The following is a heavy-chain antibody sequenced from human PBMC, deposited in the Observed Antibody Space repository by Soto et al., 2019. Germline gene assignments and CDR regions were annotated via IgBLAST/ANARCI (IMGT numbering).Heavy chain of an antibody. CDR1: GGSISSSSYF. V-gene: IGHV4-39*01. Sequence: ASETLSLTCTVSGGSISSSSYFWGWIRQPPGKGLKWIANTHYRGSTYYNASLKSRVTISVDMSKNQFSLKLSSVTAADSAVYSCARGIGYYFDSWGQGTLVTVSS. D-gene: IGHD5-12*01. CDR3: ARGIGYYFDS. J-gene: IGHJ4*02. CDR2: THYRGST.